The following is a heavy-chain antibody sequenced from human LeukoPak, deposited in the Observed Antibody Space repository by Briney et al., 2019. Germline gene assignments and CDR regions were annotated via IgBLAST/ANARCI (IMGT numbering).Heavy chain of an antibody. V-gene: IGHV3-23*01. CDR2: ISGSGGST. D-gene: IGHD3-10*01. CDR3: AKLASSDYFDY. J-gene: IGHJ4*02. CDR1: GFTFSSYA. Sequence: GGSLRLSCAASGFTFSSYAMSWVRLAPGKGLEWVSGISGSGGSTYYADSVKGRFTSSRDNSNNTLYVQMNSLRVEDTAVYYCAKLASSDYFDYWGQGTLVTVSS.